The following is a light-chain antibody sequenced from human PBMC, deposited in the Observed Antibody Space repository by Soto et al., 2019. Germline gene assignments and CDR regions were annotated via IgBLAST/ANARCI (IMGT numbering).Light chain of an antibody. V-gene: IGKV1-39*01. Sequence: DIQMTQSPSSLSASVGDRVTIICRASQSISSYLNFYQQKPGKAPNLLIFVVSTLQSGVPSRFSGSGSGTVFPLTISSLQPEDFGTYYCQQSYSTPITFGQGTRLEIK. CDR3: QQSYSTPIT. CDR1: QSISSY. CDR2: VVS. J-gene: IGKJ5*01.